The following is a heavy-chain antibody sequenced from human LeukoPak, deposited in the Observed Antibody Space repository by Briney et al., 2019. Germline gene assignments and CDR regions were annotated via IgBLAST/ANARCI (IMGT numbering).Heavy chain of an antibody. V-gene: IGHV3-30*18. CDR3: AKGKGDIVVVVAYYGMDV. J-gene: IGHJ6*02. Sequence: GGSLRLSCAASGFTFSSYGMHWVRQAPGKGLELVAVISYDGSNKYYADSVKGRFTISRDNSKNTLYLQMNSLRAEDTAVYYCAKGKGDIVVVVAYYGMDVWGQGTTVTVSS. D-gene: IGHD2-15*01. CDR1: GFTFSSYG. CDR2: ISYDGSNK.